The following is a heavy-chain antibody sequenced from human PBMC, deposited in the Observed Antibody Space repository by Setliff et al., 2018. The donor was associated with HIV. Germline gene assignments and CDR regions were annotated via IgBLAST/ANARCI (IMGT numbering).Heavy chain of an antibody. J-gene: IGHJ5*02. CDR1: GYTLKELS. Sequence: ASVKVSCKVSGYTLKELSMHWVRQAPGKGLEWMGGFDPEDGEAIYAQKFQGRVTMTEDTSDDTAIYYCAREGHVATPGSSEFDPWGQGTLVTVSS. CDR3: FDP. V-gene: IGHV1-24*01. D-gene: IGHD2-15*01. CDR2: FDPEDGEA.